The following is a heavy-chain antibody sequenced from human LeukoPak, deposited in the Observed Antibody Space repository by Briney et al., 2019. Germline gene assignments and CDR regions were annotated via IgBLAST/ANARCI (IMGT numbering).Heavy chain of an antibody. Sequence: GGSLRLSCAASGFTFSSYGMHWVRQAPGKGLVWVSRINTDGSSTTYADSVKGRFTISRDNAKNTLFLQMNSLRADDTAVYYCVRDGVGSTPFDFWGQGTLVTVSS. CDR1: GFTFSSYG. V-gene: IGHV3-74*01. J-gene: IGHJ4*02. CDR3: VRDGVGSTPFDF. D-gene: IGHD3-3*01. CDR2: INTDGSST.